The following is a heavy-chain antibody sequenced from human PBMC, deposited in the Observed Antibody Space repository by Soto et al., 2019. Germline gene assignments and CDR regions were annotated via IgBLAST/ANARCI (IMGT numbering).Heavy chain of an antibody. J-gene: IGHJ4*02. D-gene: IGHD1-1*01. CDR2: ISAHNGNT. CDR1: GYTFTSYG. Sequence: QVHLVQSGAEVKKPGASVKVSCKASGYTFTSYGITWVRQAPEQGLEWMGWISAHNGNTDYAQKLQDRVIVTRDTSTSTAYMELRSLISDDTAVYYCARGRYGDYWDQGALVTVSS. CDR3: ARGRYGDY. V-gene: IGHV1-18*01.